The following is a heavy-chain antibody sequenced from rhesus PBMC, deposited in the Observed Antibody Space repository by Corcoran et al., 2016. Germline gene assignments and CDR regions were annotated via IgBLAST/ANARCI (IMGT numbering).Heavy chain of an antibody. D-gene: IGHD4-35*01. Sequence: EVQLVESGGGLVQPGGSLRLSCVASGFTFSSYGLDWVRQAPGRGLEWISAIKSGGASTYYADSVKGRFTISRDNSKNTLSLQMNSLRAEDSAVYYCATPYGNSAESFDFWGQGALVTVSS. CDR1: GFTFSSYG. V-gene: IGHV3S25*01. CDR3: ATPYGNSAESFDF. CDR2: IKSGGAST. J-gene: IGHJ1*01.